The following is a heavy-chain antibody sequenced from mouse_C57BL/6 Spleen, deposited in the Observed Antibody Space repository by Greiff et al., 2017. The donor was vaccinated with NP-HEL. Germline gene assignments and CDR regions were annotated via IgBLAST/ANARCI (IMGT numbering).Heavy chain of an antibody. CDR1: GFSLTSYG. CDR2: IWSGGST. D-gene: IGHD2-10*01. CDR3: AREGAYYGNYVGYFDY. Sequence: QVQLKESGPGLVQPSQSLSITCTVSGFSLTSYGVHWVRQSPGKGLEWLGVIWSGGSTDYNAAFISRLSISKDNSKSQVFFKMNSLQADDTAIYYCAREGAYYGNYVGYFDYWGQGTTLTVSS. V-gene: IGHV2-2*01. J-gene: IGHJ2*01.